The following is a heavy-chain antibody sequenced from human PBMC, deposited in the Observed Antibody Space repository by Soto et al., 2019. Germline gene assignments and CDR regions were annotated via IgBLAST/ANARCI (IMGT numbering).Heavy chain of an antibody. CDR3: ARSSGTYPPSRYYFGLDG. J-gene: IGHJ6*02. Sequence: QVQLVQSGPEVTKPGASVKVSCKASGYTFTSYGFSWVRQAPGQGLERMGRLSAHNGDTISAQMCQYRITMTTDTSTNTAYLELRSLKSGDTAVFYCARSSGTYPPSRYYFGLDGWGQGTTVTVS. CDR2: LSAHNGDT. D-gene: IGHD1-26*01. CDR1: GYTFTSYG. V-gene: IGHV1-18*01.